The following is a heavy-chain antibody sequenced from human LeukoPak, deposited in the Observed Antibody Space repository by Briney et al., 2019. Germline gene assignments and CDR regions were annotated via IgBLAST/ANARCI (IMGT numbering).Heavy chain of an antibody. Sequence: GASVKVSCKASGYTFTSYGISWVRQAPGQGLEWMGWISAYNGDTNYAQKFQGRVTMTRDTSISTAYMELSRLRSDDTAVYHCARELFDWLIETNWFDPWGQGTLVTVSS. CDR3: ARELFDWLIETNWFDP. J-gene: IGHJ5*02. CDR2: ISAYNGDT. D-gene: IGHD3-9*01. CDR1: GYTFTSYG. V-gene: IGHV1-18*01.